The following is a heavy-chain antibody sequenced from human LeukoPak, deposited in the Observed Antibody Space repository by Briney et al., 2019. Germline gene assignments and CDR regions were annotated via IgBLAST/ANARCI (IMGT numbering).Heavy chain of an antibody. CDR2: ISAYNGNT. CDR3: ARAPQVPAAITYYYYYMDV. CDR1: GYTFTSYG. D-gene: IGHD2-2*01. V-gene: IGHV1-18*01. J-gene: IGHJ6*03. Sequence: ASVKVSCKASGYTFTSYGISWVRQAPGQGLEWMGWISAYNGNTNYTQKLQGRVTMTTDTSTSTAYMELRSLRSDDTAVYYCARAPQVPAAITYYYYYMDVWGKGTTVTVSS.